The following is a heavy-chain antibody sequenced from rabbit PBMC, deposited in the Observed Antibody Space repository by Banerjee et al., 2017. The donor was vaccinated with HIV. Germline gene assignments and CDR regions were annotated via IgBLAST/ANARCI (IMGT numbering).Heavy chain of an antibody. CDR1: GLDFSSSYW. D-gene: IGHD5-1*01. CDR3: ARGVFGVGSASARVNL. J-gene: IGHJ4*01. Sequence: QEQLVEYGGDLVQPEGSLTLTCKASGLDFSSSYWICWVRQAPGKGLEWIGCIGAGSSGSTYYASWAKGRFTISKPSSTTMTLQMTSLTAADTATYFCARGVFGVGSASARVNLWGPGTLVTVS. CDR2: IGAGSSGST. V-gene: IGHV1S45*01.